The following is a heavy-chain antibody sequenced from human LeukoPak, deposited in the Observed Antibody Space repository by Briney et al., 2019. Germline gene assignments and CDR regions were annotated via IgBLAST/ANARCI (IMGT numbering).Heavy chain of an antibody. CDR3: ARLTMIVDTNAFDI. CDR1: GYSISSGYY. CDR2: IYHSGST. Sequence: PSQTLSLTCAVSGYSISSGYYWGWIRQPPGKGLEWIGSIYHSGSTYYNPSLKSRVTISVDTSKNQFSLKLSSVTAADTAVYYCARLTMIVDTNAFDIWGQGTMVAVSS. V-gene: IGHV4-38-2*01. J-gene: IGHJ3*02. D-gene: IGHD3-22*01.